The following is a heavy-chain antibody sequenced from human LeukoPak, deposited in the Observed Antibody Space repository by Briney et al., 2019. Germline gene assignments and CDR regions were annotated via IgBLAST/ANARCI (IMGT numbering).Heavy chain of an antibody. J-gene: IGHJ4*02. CDR2: IYTSGST. Sequence: TSETLSLTCTVSGGSISSYYWSWIRQPAGKGLEWIGRIYTSGSTNYNPSLKSRVTMSVDTSKNQFSLKLSSVTAADTAVYYCARSALLWFGESIQDWGQGTLVTVSS. CDR1: GGSISSYY. CDR3: ARSALLWFGESIQD. D-gene: IGHD3-10*01. V-gene: IGHV4-4*07.